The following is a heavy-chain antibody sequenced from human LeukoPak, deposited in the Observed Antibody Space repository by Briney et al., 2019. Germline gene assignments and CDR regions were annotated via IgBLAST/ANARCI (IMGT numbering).Heavy chain of an antibody. D-gene: IGHD2-15*01. CDR3: ARTSHESVLYWSDP. J-gene: IGHJ5*02. CDR2: ISGYNGNT. Sequence: AAVKVSCKASGYTFTTYGIGGVRQAPGQGLEWMGWISGYNGNTNYAQKFQGRVTMTTDTSTSTASMELRSLRSDDPAVYYCARTSHESVLYWSDPWGQGTLVNVSS. CDR1: GYTFTTYG. V-gene: IGHV1-18*01.